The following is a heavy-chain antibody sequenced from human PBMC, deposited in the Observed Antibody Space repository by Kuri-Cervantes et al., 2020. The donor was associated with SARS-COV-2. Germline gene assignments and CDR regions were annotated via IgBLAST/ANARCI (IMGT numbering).Heavy chain of an antibody. J-gene: IGHJ6*02. CDR2: INAGNGNT. Sequence: ASVKVSCKASGYTFTSYAMHWVRQAPGQRLEWMGWINAGNGNTKYSQKFQGRVTITRDTSASTAYMELSSLRSEDTAVYYCAREGSETGAVGMDVWGQGTTVTVSS. D-gene: IGHD1-26*01. CDR3: AREGSETGAVGMDV. V-gene: IGHV1-3*01. CDR1: GYTFTSYA.